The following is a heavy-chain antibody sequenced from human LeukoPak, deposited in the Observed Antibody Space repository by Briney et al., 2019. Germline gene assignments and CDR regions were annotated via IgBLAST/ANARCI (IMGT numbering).Heavy chain of an antibody. CDR3: AREQYYYGSGRYYNGIDY. V-gene: IGHV3-7*01. CDR1: GFTFSSYW. CDR2: MKGDGSDK. D-gene: IGHD3-10*01. J-gene: IGHJ4*02. Sequence: GGSLRLSCAASGFTFSSYWMSWVRQAPGKGLEWAANMKGDGSDKYYVDSVKGRFTISRDNAKNSLYLQMNSLRAEDTAVYYCAREQYYYGSGRYYNGIDYWGQGTLVTVSS.